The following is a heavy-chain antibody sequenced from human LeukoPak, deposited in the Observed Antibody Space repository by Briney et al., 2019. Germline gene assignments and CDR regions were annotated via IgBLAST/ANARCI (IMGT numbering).Heavy chain of an antibody. CDR2: IYTSGST. Sequence: SETLSLTCTVSGGSIISNYLTCIRQPAGKGLEWIGRIYTSGSTNYNPSLKSRVTMSVDTSKNQFSLKVTSATAADTAVYYCARALGGGDPFYFDYWGQGTLVTVSS. J-gene: IGHJ4*02. D-gene: IGHD2-21*02. CDR3: ARALGGGDPFYFDY. V-gene: IGHV4-4*07. CDR1: GGSIISNY.